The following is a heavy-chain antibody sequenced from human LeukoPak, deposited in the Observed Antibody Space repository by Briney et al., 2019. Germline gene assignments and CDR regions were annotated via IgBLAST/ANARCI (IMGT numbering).Heavy chain of an antibody. J-gene: IGHJ5*01. V-gene: IGHV3-7*03. D-gene: IGHD1-26*01. Sequence: GGSLRLSCAASRFTFSSYWMSWVRQAPGKGLEWVANIKQDGSEKYYVDSVKGRFTISRDNAKNSLYLQMNSLRAEDTAVYYCARVSGNYYRWFDSWGQGTLVTVSS. CDR2: IKQDGSEK. CDR3: ARVSGNYYRWFDS. CDR1: RFTFSSYW.